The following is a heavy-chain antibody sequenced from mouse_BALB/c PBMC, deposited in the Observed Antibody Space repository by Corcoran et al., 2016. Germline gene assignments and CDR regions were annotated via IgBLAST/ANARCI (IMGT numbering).Heavy chain of an antibody. CDR1: GYSITSGSS. Sequence: DVQLQESGPGLVKPSQSLSLPCSVTGYSITSGSSWNWIRQFPGNKLEWMGYISYDGSNNYNPSLKNRISITRDPSNNQFFLKLNSVTTEDTATYYCATLLRPFDYWGQGTTLTVSS. CDR3: ATLLRPFDY. D-gene: IGHD1-2*01. CDR2: ISYDGSN. J-gene: IGHJ2*01. V-gene: IGHV3-6*02.